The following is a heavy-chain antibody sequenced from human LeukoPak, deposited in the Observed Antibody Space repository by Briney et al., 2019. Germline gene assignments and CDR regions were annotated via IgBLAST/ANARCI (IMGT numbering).Heavy chain of an antibody. CDR2: ISGSGDNT. CDR1: GFTFSTYV. V-gene: IGHV3-23*01. CDR3: AKGSGYDTDFDY. D-gene: IGHD3-9*01. Sequence: GGSLRLSCAASGFTFSTYVLSWVRQAPGKGLEWVSGISGSGDNTYYADSVKGRFTISRDNSKNTLHLQMNSLRAEDTAVYYCAKGSGYDTDFDYWGQGTLATVSS. J-gene: IGHJ4*02.